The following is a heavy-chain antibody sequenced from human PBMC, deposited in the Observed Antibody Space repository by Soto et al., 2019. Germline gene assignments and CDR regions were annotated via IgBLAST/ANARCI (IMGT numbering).Heavy chain of an antibody. J-gene: IGHJ4*02. V-gene: IGHV3-23*01. Sequence: EVQLLESGGGLVQPGGSLRLSCAASGFTFSRYAMNWVRQAPGKGLEWVSTISGSGGSTYYADSVKGRFTSSRDNSKNTLYQKMNSLRAEDTAVYYWAKARVTNTILPPPREDCWGQGALVTVSS. CDR3: AKARVTNTILPPPREDC. CDR2: ISGSGGST. CDR1: GFTFSRYA. D-gene: IGHD4-17*01.